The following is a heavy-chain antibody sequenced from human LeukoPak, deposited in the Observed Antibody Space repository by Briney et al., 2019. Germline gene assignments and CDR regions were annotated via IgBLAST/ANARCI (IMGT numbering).Heavy chain of an antibody. Sequence: GGSLRLSCAASGFTFSGYWMHWVRQAPGKGLEWVAVIWYDGSNKYYADSVKGRFTISRDNSKNTLYLQMNSLRVEDTAVYYCARDLGSSGWYRTFDYWGQGTLVTVSS. CDR3: ARDLGSSGWYRTFDY. V-gene: IGHV3-33*08. D-gene: IGHD6-19*01. CDR2: IWYDGSNK. J-gene: IGHJ4*02. CDR1: GFTFSGYW.